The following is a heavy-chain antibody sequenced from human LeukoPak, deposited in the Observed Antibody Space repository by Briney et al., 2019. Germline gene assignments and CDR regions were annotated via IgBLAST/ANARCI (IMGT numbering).Heavy chain of an antibody. D-gene: IGHD6-19*01. V-gene: IGHV4-59*12. CDR3: ARGSGWYFAGY. Sequence: SETLSLTCTVSGGSISSYYWSWIRQPPGKGLEWIGYIYYSGSTYYNPSLKSRVTISVDTSKNQFSLKLSSVTAADTAVYYCARGSGWYFAGYWGQGTLVTVSS. J-gene: IGHJ4*02. CDR2: IYYSGST. CDR1: GGSISSYY.